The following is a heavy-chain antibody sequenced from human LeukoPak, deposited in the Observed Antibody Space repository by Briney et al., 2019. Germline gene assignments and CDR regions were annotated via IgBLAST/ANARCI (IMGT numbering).Heavy chain of an antibody. D-gene: IGHD6-19*01. V-gene: IGHV3-23*01. Sequence: GGSLRLSCAAFGFTFSTYAMSWVRQAPGKGLDWVSAISGSGGSTYYADSVKGRFTISRDDSKNTLYLQMNSLRAEDTAVYYCVKDYRESISVAVDAFDIWGQGTMVTVSS. J-gene: IGHJ3*02. CDR2: ISGSGGST. CDR3: VKDYRESISVAVDAFDI. CDR1: GFTFSTYA.